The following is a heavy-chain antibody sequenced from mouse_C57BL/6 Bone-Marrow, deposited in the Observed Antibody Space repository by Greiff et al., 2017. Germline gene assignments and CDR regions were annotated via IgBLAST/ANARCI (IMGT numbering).Heavy chain of an antibody. Sequence: VQLQQSGAELVRPGASVTLSCKASGYTFTDYEMHWVKQTPVHGLEWIGAIDPETGGTAYNQKFKGKAILTADKSSSTAYMELRSLTSEDSAVYYCTRRGTTPFAYWGQGTLVTVSA. V-gene: IGHV1-15*01. CDR1: GYTFTDYE. CDR2: IDPETGGT. D-gene: IGHD1-1*01. CDR3: TRRGTTPFAY. J-gene: IGHJ3*01.